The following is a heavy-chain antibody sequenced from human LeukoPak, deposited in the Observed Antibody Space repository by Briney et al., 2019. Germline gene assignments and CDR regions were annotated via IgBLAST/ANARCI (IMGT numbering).Heavy chain of an antibody. D-gene: IGHD2-21*02. Sequence: PSETLSLTCIVSGDSISSTSYYWAWIRQPPGKGLEWIGMIFYSGSAYYTPSLRGRVTLSVDTSRNQFSLNLISVTAADTGVYFCARQQSDTSLFDPWGQGTLVTVSS. J-gene: IGHJ5*02. CDR3: ARQQSDTSLFDP. CDR1: GDSISSTSYY. CDR2: IFYSGSA. V-gene: IGHV4-39*01.